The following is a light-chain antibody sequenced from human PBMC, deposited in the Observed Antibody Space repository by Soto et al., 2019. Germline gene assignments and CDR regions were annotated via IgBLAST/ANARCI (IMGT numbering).Light chain of an antibody. V-gene: IGLV2-14*03. CDR1: STDIGGYNY. J-gene: IGLJ2*01. CDR2: DVN. Sequence: QSVLTQPASVSGCPGQSITISCTGTSTDIGGYNYVSWYQQHPGKAPKLIIYDVNYRPSGVSNRFAGSKSGNTASLTISGLQAEDEADYYCSSYTSSSTLFGGGTKLTVL. CDR3: SSYTSSSTL.